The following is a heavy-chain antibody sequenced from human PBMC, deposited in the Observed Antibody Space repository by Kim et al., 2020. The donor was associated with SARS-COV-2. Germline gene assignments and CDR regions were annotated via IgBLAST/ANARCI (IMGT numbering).Heavy chain of an antibody. CDR2: INPSGGST. D-gene: IGHD3-22*01. CDR1: GYTFTSYY. CDR3: ARDGKFGYYCDSSGFDY. J-gene: IGHJ4*02. Sequence: ASVKVSCKASGYTFTSYYMHWVRQAPGQGLEWMGIINPSGGSTSYAQKFQGRVTMTRDTSTSTAYMELSSLRSEDTAVYYCARDGKFGYYCDSSGFDYWGQGTLVTVSS. V-gene: IGHV1-46*01.